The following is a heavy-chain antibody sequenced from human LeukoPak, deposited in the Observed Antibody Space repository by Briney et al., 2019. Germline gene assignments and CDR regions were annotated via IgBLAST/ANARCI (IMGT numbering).Heavy chain of an antibody. Sequence: ASVKVSCKASGYTFTGYYMHWVRQAPGQGLEWMGWINPNSGGTNYAQKFQGRVTMTRDTSISTAYMELSRLRSDDTAVYYCAREHDSSGYYYQRDAFGIWGQGTMVTVSS. CDR1: GYTFTGYY. J-gene: IGHJ3*02. CDR2: INPNSGGT. V-gene: IGHV1-2*02. CDR3: AREHDSSGYYYQRDAFGI. D-gene: IGHD3-22*01.